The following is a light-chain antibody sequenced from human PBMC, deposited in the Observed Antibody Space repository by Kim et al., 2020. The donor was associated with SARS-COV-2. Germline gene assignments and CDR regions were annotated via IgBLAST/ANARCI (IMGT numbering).Light chain of an antibody. J-gene: IGLJ1*01. Sequence: SVPLPCTGTSSDVGIYKRVSWYQQAPGTAPKLMIYEVDNRPSGIPDRFSGSRSGDTASLTISGLQAEDEADYYCSSHTTRNTYVFGTGTKVTVL. V-gene: IGLV2-18*02. CDR1: SSDVGIYKR. CDR3: SSHTTRNTYV. CDR2: EVD.